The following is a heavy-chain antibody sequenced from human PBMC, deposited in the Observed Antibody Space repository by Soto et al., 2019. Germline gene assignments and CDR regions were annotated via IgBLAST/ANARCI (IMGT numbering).Heavy chain of an antibody. J-gene: IGHJ4*02. Sequence: PSETLSLTCTVSGDSITNRDNYWSWIRQPPGKGLEWIGYIYFSGSVYYNPSLKGRATISVDTARTQFSLRLSSVTAADTAVYYCARASARCSIAGCYRGALSFWGQGALVTVSS. D-gene: IGHD2-2*01. CDR1: GDSITNRDNY. CDR2: IYFSGSV. CDR3: ARASARCSIAGCYRGALSF. V-gene: IGHV4-30-4*01.